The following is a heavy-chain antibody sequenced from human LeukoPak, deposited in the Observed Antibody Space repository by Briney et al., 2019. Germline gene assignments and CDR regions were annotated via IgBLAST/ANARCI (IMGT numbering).Heavy chain of an antibody. D-gene: IGHD6-19*01. CDR2: ISGSGGST. J-gene: IGHJ4*02. CDR1: GFTFRSYA. Sequence: RPGGSLRLSCAASGFTFRSYAMHWVRQAPGKGLEWVSSISGSGGSTYYADSLEGRFIISRDNSRNTFFLHMNTLRAEDTAVYFCAKDRGQWLGPFDYWGQGTLVTVSS. V-gene: IGHV3-23*01. CDR3: AKDRGQWLGPFDY.